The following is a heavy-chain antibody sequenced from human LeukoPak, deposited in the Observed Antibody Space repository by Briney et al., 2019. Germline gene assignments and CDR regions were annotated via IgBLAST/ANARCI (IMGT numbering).Heavy chain of an antibody. Sequence: ASVKVSCKASGYTFTIYYIHLVRQAPGQGLEWMGIINPSGGSTSYAQKFQGRITMTRDTSTSTVYMELSSLRSEDTAVYYCAREACRTNCSERAWLDPWGQGTLVTVSS. CDR1: GYTFTIYY. CDR3: AREACRTNCSERAWLDP. J-gene: IGHJ5*02. V-gene: IGHV1-46*01. D-gene: IGHD1-1*01. CDR2: INPSGGST.